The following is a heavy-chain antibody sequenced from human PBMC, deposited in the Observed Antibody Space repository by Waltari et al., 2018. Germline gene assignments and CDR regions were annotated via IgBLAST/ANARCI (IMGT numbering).Heavy chain of an antibody. V-gene: IGHV3-53*02. CDR3: ATDYDGNAYVAFDI. CDR2: IYSGGSGGNT. CDR1: GFIVSSNY. J-gene: IGHJ3*02. D-gene: IGHD3-22*01. Sequence: EVQLVETGGGLIQPGGPLRLSCAASGFIVSSNYMTWVRQAPGKGLEWVSVIYSGGSGGNTYYADSVKGRFTISRDNSKNTLYLQMNGLRAEDTAMYYCATDYDGNAYVAFDIWGQGTMVTVSS.